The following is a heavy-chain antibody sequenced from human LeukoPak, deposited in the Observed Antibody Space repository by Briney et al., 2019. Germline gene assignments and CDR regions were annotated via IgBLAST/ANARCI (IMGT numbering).Heavy chain of an antibody. CDR3: ARDGGTMIGPGAFDI. Sequence: SETLSLTCTVSGGSISSGGYYWSWIRQHPGKGLEWIGYIYYSGSTYYNPSLKSRVTISVDTSKNQFSLKLSSVPAADTAVYYCARDGGTMIGPGAFDIWGQGTMVTVSS. J-gene: IGHJ3*02. CDR1: GGSISSGGYY. CDR2: IYYSGST. D-gene: IGHD3-10*02. V-gene: IGHV4-31*03.